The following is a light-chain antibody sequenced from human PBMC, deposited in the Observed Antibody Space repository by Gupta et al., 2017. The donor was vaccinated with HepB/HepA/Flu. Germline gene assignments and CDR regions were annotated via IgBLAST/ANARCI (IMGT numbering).Light chain of an antibody. CDR2: DAS. J-gene: IGKJ3*01. Sequence: IQMTLSPSSLSASVGDKVTITCRASQGISIYLAWFQQNPGKAPKSLIYDASKVKSGLPARFSSSGSATDFTLTISMRHPEDFATYCCQQDDSTPITFGRGTKLDIE. V-gene: IGKV1-16*01. CDR3: QQDDSTPIT. CDR1: QGISIY.